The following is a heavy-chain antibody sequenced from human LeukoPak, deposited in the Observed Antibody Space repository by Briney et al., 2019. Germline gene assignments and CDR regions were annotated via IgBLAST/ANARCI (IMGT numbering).Heavy chain of an antibody. CDR2: INPNSGGT. Sequence: ASVKVSCKASGYTFTGYYMHWVRQAPGQGLEWMGRINPNSGGTNYAQKFQGRVTMTRDTSISTAYMELSRLRSDDTAVYYCARETTMTTGGGLFGWFDPWGQGTLVTVSS. J-gene: IGHJ5*02. CDR3: ARETTMTTGGGLFGWFDP. CDR1: GYTFTGYY. V-gene: IGHV1-2*06. D-gene: IGHD4-17*01.